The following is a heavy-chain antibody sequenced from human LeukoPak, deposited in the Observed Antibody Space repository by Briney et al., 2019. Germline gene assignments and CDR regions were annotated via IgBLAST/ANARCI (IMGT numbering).Heavy chain of an antibody. CDR3: AREEWMVLTTGIDY. CDR1: GYSFAGYY. J-gene: IGHJ4*02. V-gene: IGHV1-2*02. CDR2: INPYSGGK. D-gene: IGHD4/OR15-4a*01. Sequence: GASVKVSCKASGYSFAGYYMHWVRQAPGQGLEWIGWINPYSGGKNYAQKFQGRVTMTRDTSISTAYMELSRLRSDDTAVYYCAREEWMVLTTGIDYWGQGTLVTVSS.